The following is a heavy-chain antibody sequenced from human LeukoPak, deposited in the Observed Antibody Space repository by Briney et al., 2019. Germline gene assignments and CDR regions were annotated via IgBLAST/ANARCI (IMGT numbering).Heavy chain of an antibody. D-gene: IGHD6-19*01. CDR1: GFTFSSYA. CDR2: ISESGGTT. CDR3: ARQWLVNG. J-gene: IGHJ4*02. Sequence: GGSLRLSCAASGFTFSSYAMNWVRQAPGKGLEWVSSISESGGTTDYADSVKGRFTISRDNSKNTLYLQMNSLRAEDTAVYYCARQWLVNGWGQGTLVTVSS. V-gene: IGHV3-23*01.